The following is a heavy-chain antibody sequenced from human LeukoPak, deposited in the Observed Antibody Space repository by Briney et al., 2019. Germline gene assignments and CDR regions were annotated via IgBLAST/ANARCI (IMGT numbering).Heavy chain of an antibody. V-gene: IGHV1-24*01. D-gene: IGHD6-19*01. CDR2: FDPEDGET. CDR1: GYTLTELS. Sequence: ASVKVSCKVSGYTLTELSMHWVRQAPGKGLEWMGGFDPEDGETIYAQKFQGRVTMTEDTSTDTAYMELSSLRSEDTAVYYCATETIAVAGQSFDIWGQGTMVTVSS. CDR3: ATETIAVAGQSFDI. J-gene: IGHJ3*02.